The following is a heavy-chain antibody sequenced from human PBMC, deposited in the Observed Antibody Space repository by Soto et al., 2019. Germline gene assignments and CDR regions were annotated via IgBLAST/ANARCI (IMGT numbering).Heavy chain of an antibody. V-gene: IGHV3-21*01. J-gene: IGHJ6*04. CDR2: ISSRSSYI. CDR1: GFTLSSYT. CDR3: ARESGIGASAENGYDV. Sequence: EVQLVESGGGLVKPGGSLRLSCAASGFTLSSYTMNWVRQAPGKGLEWVSSISSRSSYIHYADSVKGRFTISRDNAKNYPDLQMNRLIARHTAVYYCARESGIGASAENGYDVWGKGTTVTVSS. D-gene: IGHD6-25*01.